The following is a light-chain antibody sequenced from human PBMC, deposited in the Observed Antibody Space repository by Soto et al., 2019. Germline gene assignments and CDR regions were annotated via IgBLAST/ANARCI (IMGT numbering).Light chain of an antibody. V-gene: IGKV3-11*01. Sequence: ALAQSPVALSLSPGERATLSCRASQSVSTYLAWYQQKPGHAPRLLIYDASNRATGIPARFSGSGSGTDFTLTISSLEPEDFAVYYCHQRGNGPPWTFGQGTKVDIK. CDR2: DAS. J-gene: IGKJ1*01. CDR3: HQRGNGPPWT. CDR1: QSVSTY.